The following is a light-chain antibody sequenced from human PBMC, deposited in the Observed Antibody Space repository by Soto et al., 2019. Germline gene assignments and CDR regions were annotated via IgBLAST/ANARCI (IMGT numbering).Light chain of an antibody. CDR3: HQYNNWLART. CDR1: QTVSSN. V-gene: IGKV3-15*01. Sequence: EIVMTQSPATLSVSPGERATLSCRASQTVSSNLAWYQQKPGQAPRLLIYDASTRATGIPARFRGSGSGTEFTLTISSLQSEDTAVYYCHQYNNWLARTFGEGTKVDIK. J-gene: IGKJ4*02. CDR2: DAS.